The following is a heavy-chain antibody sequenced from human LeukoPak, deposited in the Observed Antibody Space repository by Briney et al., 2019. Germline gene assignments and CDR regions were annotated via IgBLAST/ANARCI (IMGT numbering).Heavy chain of an antibody. CDR1: GGTFSSYT. CDR2: VIPILDTT. J-gene: IGHJ3*01. Sequence: SVKVSCKASGGTFSSYTFNWVRQAPGQGLEWLGRVIPILDTTHYAQKFQGSVTITADQSTTTVYMQMSSLRSEDTAMYYCARADMSYTGRSAFDLWGQGTMVTVS. CDR3: ARADMSYTGRSAFDL. D-gene: IGHD2-15*01. V-gene: IGHV1-69*08.